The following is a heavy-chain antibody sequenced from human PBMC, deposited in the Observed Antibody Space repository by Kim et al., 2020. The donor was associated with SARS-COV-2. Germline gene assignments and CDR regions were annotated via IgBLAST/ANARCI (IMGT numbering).Heavy chain of an antibody. D-gene: IGHD3-22*01. CDR3: VSDTDSGGYSTLDY. V-gene: IGHV3-7*03. J-gene: IGHJ4*02. Sequence: VDSGKGRFPIPRDNAKNSLYLQMNSLRAEDTAVYYCVSDTDSGGYSTLDYWGQGTLVTVSS.